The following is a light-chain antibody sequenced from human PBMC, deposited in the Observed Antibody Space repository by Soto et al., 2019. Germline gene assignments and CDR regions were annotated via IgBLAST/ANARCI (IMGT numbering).Light chain of an antibody. CDR1: QGISSY. V-gene: IGKV1-9*01. J-gene: IGKJ1*01. CDR2: AAS. Sequence: DIQLTQSPSFLSASVGDRVTITCRASQGISSYLAWYQQKPGKAPKLLIYAASTLQSGVPSRFSGSGSGTEFTLTISSLQPEDFATYYCQQYNSWPQTFGQGTKVDIK. CDR3: QQYNSWPQT.